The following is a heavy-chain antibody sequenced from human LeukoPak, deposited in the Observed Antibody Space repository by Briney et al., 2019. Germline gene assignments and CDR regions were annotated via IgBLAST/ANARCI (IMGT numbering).Heavy chain of an antibody. CDR1: DGSTTGYY. CDR2: VYYTGRT. CDR3: ARHMSVSYDAFDL. D-gene: IGHD3-10*01. V-gene: IGHV4-59*08. J-gene: IGHJ3*01. Sequence: SETLSLTCSVSDGSTTGYYWSWIRQPPGKGLEWISYVYYTGRTLYNPSLESRVTISVDTSKTQFSLTVTSVTAADTAVYYCARHMSVSYDAFDLWGRGTTVTVSS.